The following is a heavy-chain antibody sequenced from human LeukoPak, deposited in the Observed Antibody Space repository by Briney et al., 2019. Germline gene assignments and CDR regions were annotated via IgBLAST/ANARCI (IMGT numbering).Heavy chain of an antibody. J-gene: IGHJ4*02. Sequence: SETLSLPCTVSGGSISSYYWSWIRQPPGKGLEWIGYIYYSGSTNYNPSLKSRVTISVDTSKNQFSLKLSSVTAADTAVYYCARGRDLATTGYYFDYWGQGTLVTVSS. D-gene: IGHD5-12*01. V-gene: IGHV4-59*01. CDR2: IYYSGST. CDR3: ARGRDLATTGYYFDY. CDR1: GGSISSYY.